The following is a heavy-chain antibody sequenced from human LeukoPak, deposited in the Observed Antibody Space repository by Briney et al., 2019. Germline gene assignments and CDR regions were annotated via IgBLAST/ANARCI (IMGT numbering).Heavy chain of an antibody. Sequence: GGSLRLSCAASGFTFSSYSMNWVRQAPGKALEWVSSISSSSIYIYYADSVKGRFTISRDNAKNSLYLQMNSLRAEDTAVYYCARGGHNYYDSSGYRYCFDYWGQGTLVTVSS. J-gene: IGHJ4*02. V-gene: IGHV3-21*01. CDR2: ISSSSIYI. CDR3: ARGGHNYYDSSGYRYCFDY. D-gene: IGHD3-22*01. CDR1: GFTFSSYS.